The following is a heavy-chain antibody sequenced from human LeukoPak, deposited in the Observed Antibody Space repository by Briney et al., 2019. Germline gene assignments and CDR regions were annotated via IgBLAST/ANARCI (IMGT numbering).Heavy chain of an antibody. Sequence: SETLSLTCTVSGGSISSYYWSWIRQPPGKGLEWIGYIYYSGSTNYNPSLKSRVTISVDTSKNQFSLKLSSMTAADTAVYYCAARRYDYGDYVVDYWGQGTLVTVSS. CDR3: AARRYDYGDYVVDY. V-gene: IGHV4-59*12. CDR2: IYYSGST. CDR1: GGSISSYY. D-gene: IGHD4-17*01. J-gene: IGHJ4*02.